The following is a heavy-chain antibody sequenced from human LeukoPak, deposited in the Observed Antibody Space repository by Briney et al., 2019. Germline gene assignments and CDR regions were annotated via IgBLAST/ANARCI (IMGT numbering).Heavy chain of an antibody. CDR1: GGSISSSSYY. Sequence: NPSETLSLTCTVSGGSISSSSYYWGWIRQPPGKGLEWIGSIYYSGSTYYNPSLKSRVTISVDTSKNQFSLKLSSVTAADTAVYYCARVRFFDSSVLTRKRSYYFDYWGQGTLVTVSS. CDR3: ARVRFFDSSVLTRKRSYYFDY. D-gene: IGHD3-22*01. V-gene: IGHV4-39*07. J-gene: IGHJ4*02. CDR2: IYYSGST.